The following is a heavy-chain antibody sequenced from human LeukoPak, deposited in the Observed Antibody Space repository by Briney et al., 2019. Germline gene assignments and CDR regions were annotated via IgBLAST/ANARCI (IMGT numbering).Heavy chain of an antibody. D-gene: IGHD3-3*01. CDR2: IYYSGST. V-gene: IGHV4-30-4*08. CDR1: GGSITNYY. Sequence: PSETLSLTCTVSGGSITNYYWSWIRQPPGKGLEWIGYIYYSGSTYYNPSLKSRVTISVDTSKNQFSLKLSSVTAADTAVYYCARGFYDFWSGVGAFDIWGQGTMVTVSS. CDR3: ARGFYDFWSGVGAFDI. J-gene: IGHJ3*02.